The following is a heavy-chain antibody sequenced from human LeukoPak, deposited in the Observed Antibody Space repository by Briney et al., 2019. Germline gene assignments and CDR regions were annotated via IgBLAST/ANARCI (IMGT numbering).Heavy chain of an antibody. D-gene: IGHD6-19*01. V-gene: IGHV1-69*13. CDR3: ARGVLYSSGWYSYYYYYMDV. CDR2: IIPIFGTA. J-gene: IGHJ6*03. Sequence: GASVKVSCKASGGTFSSYAISWVRQAPGQGLEWMGGIIPIFGTANYAQKFQGRVTITADESTSTAYMELSSLRSEDTAVYYCARGVLYSSGWYSYYYYYMDVWGKGTTVTISS. CDR1: GGTFSSYA.